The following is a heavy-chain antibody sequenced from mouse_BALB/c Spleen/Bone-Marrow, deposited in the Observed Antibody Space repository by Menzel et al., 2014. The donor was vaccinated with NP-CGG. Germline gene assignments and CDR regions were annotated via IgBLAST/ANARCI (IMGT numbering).Heavy chain of an antibody. CDR2: INPSNGGT. D-gene: IGHD5-1*01. CDR1: GYTFTNYY. CDR3: TRLPH. J-gene: IGHJ4*01. Sequence: QVQLQQSGAELVKPGASVKLSCRASGYTFTNYYMCWVKQRPGQGLEWIGEINPSNGGTNFDEKFKSKTTLTVDKSSSTACMQLSSLTSEDSAVYYCTRLPHWGQGTSVTVSS. V-gene: IGHV1S81*02.